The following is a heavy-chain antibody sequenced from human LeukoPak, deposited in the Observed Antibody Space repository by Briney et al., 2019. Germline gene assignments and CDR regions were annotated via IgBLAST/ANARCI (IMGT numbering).Heavy chain of an antibody. CDR2: IYYSGST. D-gene: IGHD2-2*01. CDR1: GGSISSYY. V-gene: IGHV4-59*01. J-gene: IGHJ3*02. Sequence: PSETLSLTCTVSGGSISSYYWSWIRQPPGKGLEWSGYIYYSGSTNYNPSLKSRVTISVDTSKNQFSLKLSSVTAADTAVYYCARARVYQLLVSSFAFDIWGQGTMVTVSS. CDR3: ARARVYQLLVSSFAFDI.